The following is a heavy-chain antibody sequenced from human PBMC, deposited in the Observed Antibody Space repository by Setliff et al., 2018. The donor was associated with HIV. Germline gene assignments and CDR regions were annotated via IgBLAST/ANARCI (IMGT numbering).Heavy chain of an antibody. J-gene: IGHJ3*02. Sequence: SETLSLTCAVSGYSISSGYYWSWIRQPAGKGLKWIGRIYTSGNTNYNPSLKSLKSRVTMSVDTSKNQFSLKLSSVTAADTAVYYCARDKTAVPRDVDAFDIWGQGTMVTVSS. CDR1: GYSISSGYY. V-gene: IGHV4-4*07. D-gene: IGHD6-13*01. CDR2: IYTSGNT. CDR3: ARDKTAVPRDVDAFDI.